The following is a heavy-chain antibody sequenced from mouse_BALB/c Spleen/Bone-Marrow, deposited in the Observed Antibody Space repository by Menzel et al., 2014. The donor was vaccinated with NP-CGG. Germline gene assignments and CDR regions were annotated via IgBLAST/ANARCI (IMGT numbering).Heavy chain of an antibody. CDR1: GFTFSDYY. J-gene: IGHJ4*01. CDR3: ARQLAYAMDY. V-gene: IGHV5-12*02. Sequence: EVKLMESGGGLVQPGGSLKLSCATSGFTFSDYYMYWVRQTPEKRLEWVAYITKGGGSTYYPDIVKGRFTISRDNAKNTLSLQMSRLKSEDTAMYYCARQLAYAMDYWGQGTSVTVSS. D-gene: IGHD4-1*01. CDR2: ITKGGGST.